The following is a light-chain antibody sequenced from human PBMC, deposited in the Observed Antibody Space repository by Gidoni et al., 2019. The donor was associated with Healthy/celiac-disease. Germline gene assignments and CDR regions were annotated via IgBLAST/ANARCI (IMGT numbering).Light chain of an antibody. V-gene: IGKV1-39*01. J-gene: IGKJ4*01. CDR3: QHGLT. CDR1: QNISSY. Sequence: DIQMTQSPSSLSASVGARVTITCLASQNISSYLNWYQQKPGKAPKPLIYAASSLQSGFPSRLSGSGSGTDFTLTISSLQPKDFATYYCQHGLTFGEGTKLEIK. CDR2: AAS.